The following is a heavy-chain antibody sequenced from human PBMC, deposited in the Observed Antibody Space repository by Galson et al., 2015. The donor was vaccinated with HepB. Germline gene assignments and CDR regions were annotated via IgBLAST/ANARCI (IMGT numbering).Heavy chain of an antibody. V-gene: IGHV3-9*01. Sequence: SLRLSCAASGFTFDDYAMHWVRQAPGKGLDWVAGISWNSGVIGYADSVKGRFTISRDNAKNSLYLQMDSLRPEDTALYYCAKVQDSSGFRLHYFDFWGQGTLVAVSS. D-gene: IGHD3-22*01. J-gene: IGHJ4*02. CDR2: ISWNSGVI. CDR1: GFTFDDYA. CDR3: AKVQDSSGFRLHYFDF.